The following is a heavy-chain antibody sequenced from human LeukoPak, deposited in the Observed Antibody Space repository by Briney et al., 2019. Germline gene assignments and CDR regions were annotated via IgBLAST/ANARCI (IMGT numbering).Heavy chain of an antibody. V-gene: IGHV1-18*01. CDR2: ISGYNGNT. Sequence: ASVKVSCKASGYTFTSYAISWVRQASGQGPEWMGWISGYNGNTNYPQRLQGRVTMTTDTSTSIAYMELRSLRSDDTAVYYCARDAPYSGSYLDYWGQGTLVTVSS. CDR1: GYTFTSYA. D-gene: IGHD1-26*01. J-gene: IGHJ4*02. CDR3: ARDAPYSGSYLDY.